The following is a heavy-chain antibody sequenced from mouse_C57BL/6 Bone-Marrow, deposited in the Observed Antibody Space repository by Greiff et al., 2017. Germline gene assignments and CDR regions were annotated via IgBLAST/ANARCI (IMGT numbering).Heavy chain of an antibody. CDR1: GYTFTSYW. V-gene: IGHV1-55*01. CDR2: IYPGSGST. D-gene: IGHD1-1*01. J-gene: IGHJ2*01. Sequence: QVQLQQPGAELVKPGASVKMSCKASGYTFTSYWITWVKQRPGQGLEWIGDIYPGSGSTNYTEKFKSKATLTVDTSSSTAYMQLSSLTSEDSAVYYCAREILRCGYYFDYWGQGTTLTVSS. CDR3: AREILRCGYYFDY.